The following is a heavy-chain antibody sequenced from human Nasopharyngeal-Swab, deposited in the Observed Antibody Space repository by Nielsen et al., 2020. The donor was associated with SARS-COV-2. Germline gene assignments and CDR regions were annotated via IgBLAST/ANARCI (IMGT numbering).Heavy chain of an antibody. J-gene: IGHJ4*02. CDR1: GGSFSGDY. V-gene: IGHV4-34*01. D-gene: IGHD2-21*01. CDR3: ARQVVVETHNFDY. Sequence: SETLSLTCAVYGGSFSGDYWSWIRQPPGKGLEWIGEINDSGSTNYNPSLKSRVTISVDTSKNQFSLKLSSVTAADTAVYYCARQVVVETHNFDYWGQGTLVTVSS. CDR2: INDSGST.